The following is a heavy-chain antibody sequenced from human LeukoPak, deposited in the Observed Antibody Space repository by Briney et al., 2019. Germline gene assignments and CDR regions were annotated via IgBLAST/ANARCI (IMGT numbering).Heavy chain of an antibody. CDR3: ARVKWVTMIVVAAFDAFDI. J-gene: IGHJ3*02. Sequence: SGGSLRLSCAASGFTFSDYWMNWVRQAPGKGLEWVSSISSSSSYIYYADSVKGRFTISRDNAKNSLYLQMNSLRAEDTAVYYCARVKWVTMIVVAAFDAFDIWGQGTMVTVSS. CDR1: GFTFSDYW. CDR2: ISSSSSYI. V-gene: IGHV3-21*01. D-gene: IGHD3-22*01.